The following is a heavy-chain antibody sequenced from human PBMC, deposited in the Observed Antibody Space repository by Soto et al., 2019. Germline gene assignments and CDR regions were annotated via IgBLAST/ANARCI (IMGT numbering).Heavy chain of an antibody. D-gene: IGHD1-26*01. V-gene: IGHV4-59*08. J-gene: IGHJ6*02. CDR2: IYSNGGT. CDR3: VRQGIGALHGLVDV. Sequence: QVQLQASGPGLVKPSDTLSLTCTVSGDSIGTYNWGWIRQPPGKRLEWIGYIYSNGGTSYNPALKIRVTISADTSTKQFSLRLSSVTAADTAVYYCVRQGIGALHGLVDVWGQGTTVTVSS. CDR1: GDSIGTYN.